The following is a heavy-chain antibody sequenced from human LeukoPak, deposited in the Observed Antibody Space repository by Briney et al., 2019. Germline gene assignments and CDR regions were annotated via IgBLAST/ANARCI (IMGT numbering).Heavy chain of an antibody. CDR3: ARHDRWFGELNNFDY. J-gene: IGHJ4*02. V-gene: IGHV1-2*02. CDR2: INPNSGGT. D-gene: IGHD3-10*01. CDR1: GYTFTGYY. Sequence: GASVKVSCKASGYTFTGYYMHWVRQAPGQGLEWMGWINPNSGGTNYAQKLQGRVTVTRDTSISTAYMELSRLRSDDTAVYYCARHDRWFGELNNFDYWGQGTLVTVSS.